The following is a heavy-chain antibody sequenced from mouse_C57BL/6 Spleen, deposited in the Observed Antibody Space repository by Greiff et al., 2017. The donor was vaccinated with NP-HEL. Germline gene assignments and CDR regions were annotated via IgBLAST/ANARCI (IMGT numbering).Heavy chain of an antibody. CDR3: ARSPITTVVDYWYFDV. CDR1: GYAFSSSW. V-gene: IGHV1-82*01. Sequence: QVQLQQSGPELVKPGASVKISCKASGYAFSSSWMNWVKQRPGKGLEWIGRIYPGDGDTNYNGKFKGKATLTADKSSSTAYMQLSSLTSEDSAVYFCARSPITTVVDYWYFDVWGTGTTVTVSS. D-gene: IGHD1-1*01. CDR2: IYPGDGDT. J-gene: IGHJ1*03.